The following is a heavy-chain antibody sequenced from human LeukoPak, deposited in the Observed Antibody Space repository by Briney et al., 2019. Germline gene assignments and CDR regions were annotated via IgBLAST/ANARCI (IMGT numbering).Heavy chain of an antibody. D-gene: IGHD3-3*01. CDR3: AARRLRFLEWLLSGDH. V-gene: IGHV3-23*01. CDR2: ISGSGGST. Sequence: GGSLRLSCAASGFTFSSYAMSWVRQAPGKGLEWVSAISGSGGSTYYADSVEGRFTISRDNSKNTLYLQMNSLRAEDTAVYYCAARRLRFLEWLLSGDHWGQGTLVTVSS. CDR1: GFTFSSYA. J-gene: IGHJ4*02.